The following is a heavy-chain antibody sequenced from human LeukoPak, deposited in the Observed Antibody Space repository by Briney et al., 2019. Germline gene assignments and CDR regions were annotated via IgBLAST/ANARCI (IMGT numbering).Heavy chain of an antibody. CDR3: AREISRSWYLFSRDYYYGMDV. CDR1: GLTFSDYY. D-gene: IGHD6-13*01. CDR2: MSSSGCTI. Sequence: GGSLRLSCAASGLTFSDYYMSWIRQAPGKGLEWVSYMSSSGCTIYYAESVKGRFTISRDNAKNSLYPQMNSLRAEDTAVYCRAREISRSWYLFSRDYYYGMDVWGQGATVTVSS. J-gene: IGHJ6*02. V-gene: IGHV3-11*01.